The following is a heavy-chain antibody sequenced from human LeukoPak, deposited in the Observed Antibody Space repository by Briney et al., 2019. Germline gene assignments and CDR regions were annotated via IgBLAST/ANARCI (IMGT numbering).Heavy chain of an antibody. CDR1: GGSISGYY. J-gene: IGHJ4*02. CDR3: ASSYYDSSGYYGYYFDY. Sequence: SETLSLTCAVYGGSISGYYWSWIRQPPGKGLEWIGEINHSGSTNYNPSLKSRVTISVDTSKNQFSLKLSSVTAADTAVYYCASSYYDSSGYYGYYFDYWGQGTLVTVSS. D-gene: IGHD3-22*01. CDR2: INHSGST. V-gene: IGHV4-34*01.